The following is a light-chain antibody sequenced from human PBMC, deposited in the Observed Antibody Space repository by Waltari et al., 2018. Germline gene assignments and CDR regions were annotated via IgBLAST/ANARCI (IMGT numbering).Light chain of an antibody. CDR2: GAS. Sequence: EIVLTQSPATLSLSPGERATLSCRASQSGNGYLAWYQQKPGQPPRLLIYGASTRAPSVQARFTGSGSQREFTLTISSLQSEDLGIYYCQQCNDWPRGTFGQGTKVEIK. V-gene: IGKV3-15*01. J-gene: IGKJ1*01. CDR1: QSGNGY. CDR3: QQCNDWPRGT.